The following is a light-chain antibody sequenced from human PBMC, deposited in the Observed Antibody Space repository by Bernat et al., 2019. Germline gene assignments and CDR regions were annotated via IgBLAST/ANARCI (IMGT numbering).Light chain of an antibody. J-gene: IGKJ1*01. CDR2: AAS. CDR1: HSISSS. CDR3: QQSYRSWT. V-gene: IGKV1-39*01. Sequence: DIQMTQSPSSLSASVGDRVTITCRASHSISSSLNWYQQKPGKAPNLLIYAASSLESGVPSRFSGSGSGTDFTLTISSLQPEDFATYYCQQSYRSWTFGQGTKVEIK.